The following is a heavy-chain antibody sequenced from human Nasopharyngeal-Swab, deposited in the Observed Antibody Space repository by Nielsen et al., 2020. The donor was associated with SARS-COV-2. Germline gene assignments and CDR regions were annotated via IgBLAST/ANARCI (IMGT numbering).Heavy chain of an antibody. J-gene: IGHJ2*01. D-gene: IGHD3-9*01. V-gene: IGHV4-59*01. CDR3: ARDIRTYDILTGYSLGYFDL. Sequence: WIRQPPGKGLEWIGCIYYSGSTNYNPSLKSRVTISVDTSKNQFSLKLSSVTAADTAVYYCARDIRTYDILTGYSLGYFDLWGRGTLVTVSS. CDR2: IYYSGST.